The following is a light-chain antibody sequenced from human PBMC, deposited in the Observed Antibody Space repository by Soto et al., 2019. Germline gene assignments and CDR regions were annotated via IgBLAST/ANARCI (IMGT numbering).Light chain of an antibody. CDR3: QQYGSSPLT. Sequence: EIVLTQSPGTLSLSPGERATLSCRASQTITSSYLAWYQQKPGQAPRLLIYGASSRATGIPDRFSDSGSETDFTLTISRLESEDFALYYCQQYGSSPLTFGGGTKVEIK. CDR1: QTITSSY. J-gene: IGKJ4*01. CDR2: GAS. V-gene: IGKV3-20*01.